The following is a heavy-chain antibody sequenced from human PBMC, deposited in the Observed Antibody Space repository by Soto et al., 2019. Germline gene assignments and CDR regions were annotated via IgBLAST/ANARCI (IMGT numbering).Heavy chain of an antibody. J-gene: IGHJ4*02. V-gene: IGHV4-59*08. D-gene: IGHD3-3*01. Sequence: SETLSLTCTVSGGSISSYYWSWIRQPPGKGLEWIGYIYYSGSTNYNPSLKSRVTISVDTSKNQFSLKLSSVTAADTAVYYCARLGNYDFWSGPSELDYWGQGTLVTVSS. CDR3: ARLGNYDFWSGPSELDY. CDR1: GGSISSYY. CDR2: IYYSGST.